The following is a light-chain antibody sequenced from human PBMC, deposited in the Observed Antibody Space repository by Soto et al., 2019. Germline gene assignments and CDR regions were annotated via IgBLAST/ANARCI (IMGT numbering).Light chain of an antibody. CDR3: QQYGISPPFT. V-gene: IGKV3-20*01. Sequence: EIVLTQSPGTLSLSPGERATLSCRASQSVSSSYLAWYQQKPGQAPRLLIYGASGRATGIPDRFSGSGSGTDFTITISRLEHEDFAVYYCQQYGISPPFTFGPGTKVDIK. CDR2: GAS. J-gene: IGKJ3*01. CDR1: QSVSSSY.